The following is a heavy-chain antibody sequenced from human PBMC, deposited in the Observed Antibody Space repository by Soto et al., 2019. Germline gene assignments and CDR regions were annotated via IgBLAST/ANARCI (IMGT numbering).Heavy chain of an antibody. CDR3: ARARGDCSSTSCYDAFDI. V-gene: IGHV4-34*01. D-gene: IGHD2-2*01. CDR1: GGSFSGYY. Sequence: QSQTLSLTCAVYGGSFSGYYWSWIRQPPGKGLEWIGEINHSGSTNYNPSLKSRVTISVDTSKNQFSLKLSSVTAADTAVYYCARARGDCSSTSCYDAFDIWGQGTMVTVSS. CDR2: INHSGST. J-gene: IGHJ3*02.